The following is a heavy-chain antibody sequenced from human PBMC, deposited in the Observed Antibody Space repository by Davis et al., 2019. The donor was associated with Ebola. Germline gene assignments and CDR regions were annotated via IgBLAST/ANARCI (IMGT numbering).Heavy chain of an antibody. CDR3: AREGRLLRGDGMDV. Sequence: PGGSLRLSCAASAFTFSSYSMNWVRQAPGKWLEWASYISSSSSTIYYADSVKGRFTISRDNAKNSLYLQMNSLRDEDTAVYYCAREGRLLRGDGMDVWGQGTTVTVSS. D-gene: IGHD2/OR15-2a*01. V-gene: IGHV3-48*02. J-gene: IGHJ6*02. CDR2: ISSSSSTI. CDR1: AFTFSSYS.